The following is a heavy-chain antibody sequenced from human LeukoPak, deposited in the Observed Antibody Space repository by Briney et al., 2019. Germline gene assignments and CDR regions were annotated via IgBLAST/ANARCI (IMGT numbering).Heavy chain of an antibody. D-gene: IGHD4-17*01. V-gene: IGHV3-9*01. CDR1: GFTFDDYA. J-gene: IGHJ1*01. CDR2: ISWNSGSI. Sequence: GGSLRLSYAAPGFTFDDYAMHWVRQAPGKGLEWVSGISWNSGSIDYADSVKGRFTISRDNAKNSLYLQMNSLRAEDTALYYCAKAPGDYEYFQHWGQGTLVTVSS. CDR3: AKAPGDYEYFQH.